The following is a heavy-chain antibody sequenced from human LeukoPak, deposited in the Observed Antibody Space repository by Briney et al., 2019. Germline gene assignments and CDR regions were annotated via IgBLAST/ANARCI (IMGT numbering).Heavy chain of an antibody. J-gene: IGHJ4*02. CDR3: TTVKFGELSSHFDY. CDR2: IKSKIDGGTT. CDR1: GFTFSNAW. D-gene: IGHD3-10*01. Sequence: GGSLRLSCAVSGFTFSNAWMSWVRQAPGKGLEWVGRIKSKIDGGTTDYAAPVRGRFTISRDESKNTLYLQMSRLKTEDTAAYYCTTVKFGELSSHFDYWGQGTLVTVSS. V-gene: IGHV3-15*01.